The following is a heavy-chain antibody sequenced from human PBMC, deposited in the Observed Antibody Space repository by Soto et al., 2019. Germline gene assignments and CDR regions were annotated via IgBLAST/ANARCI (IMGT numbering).Heavy chain of an antibody. V-gene: IGHV1-3*01. CDR2: INAANGDT. D-gene: IGHD6-13*01. Sequence: GASVRVSCKASGYAFTSYGIHWVRQAPLQRLEWMVCINAANGDTKYSPKFQGRVTITRDTSASTAYMELSSLRSEDTAVYYCVRRPVSATGIDWFEPWGQGTLVTVSS. CDR1: GYAFTSYG. CDR3: VRRPVSATGIDWFEP. J-gene: IGHJ5*02.